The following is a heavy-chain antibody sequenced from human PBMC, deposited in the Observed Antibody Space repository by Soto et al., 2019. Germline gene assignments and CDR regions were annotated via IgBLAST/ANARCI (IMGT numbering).Heavy chain of an antibody. J-gene: IGHJ6*02. CDR2: IIPIFGTA. V-gene: IGHV1-69*01. CDR3: ARAVCSGGSCALRNYYYYYGMDV. CDR1: GGTFSSYA. D-gene: IGHD2-15*01. Sequence: QVQLVQSGAEVKKPGSSVKVSCKASGGTFSSYAISWVRQAPEQGLEWMGGIIPIFGTANYAQKFQGRVTITADESTSTAYMELSSLRSEDTAVYYCARAVCSGGSCALRNYYYYYGMDVWGQGTTVTVSS.